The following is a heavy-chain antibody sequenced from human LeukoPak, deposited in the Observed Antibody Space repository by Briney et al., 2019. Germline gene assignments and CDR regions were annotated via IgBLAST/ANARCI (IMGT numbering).Heavy chain of an antibody. J-gene: IGHJ4*02. V-gene: IGHV4-30-2*01. CDR3: ARGPVVRYFDWLLQGGFDY. Sequence: SETLSLTCAVSGGSISSGGYSWSWIRQPPGKGLEWIGYIYHSGSTYYNPSLKSRVTISVDRSKNQFSLKLSSVTAADTAVYYCARGPVVRYFDWLLQGGFDYWGQGTLVTVSS. D-gene: IGHD3-9*01. CDR1: GGSISSGGYS. CDR2: IYHSGST.